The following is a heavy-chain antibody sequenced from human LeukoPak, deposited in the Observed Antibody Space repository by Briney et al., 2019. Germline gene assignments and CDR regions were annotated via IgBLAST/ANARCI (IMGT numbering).Heavy chain of an antibody. CDR2: INGSGGST. CDR1: GFTFSSYA. D-gene: IGHD5-18*01. J-gene: IGHJ4*02. V-gene: IGHV3-23*01. CDR3: AKRGTAMVLGAPDY. Sequence: GGSLRLSCAASGFTFSSYAMSWVRQAPGKGLEWVSAINGSGGSTYYADSEKGRFTNSRDDSKNPLNRQMNSRRAEDTAVYYCAKRGTAMVLGAPDYWGQGTLVTVSS.